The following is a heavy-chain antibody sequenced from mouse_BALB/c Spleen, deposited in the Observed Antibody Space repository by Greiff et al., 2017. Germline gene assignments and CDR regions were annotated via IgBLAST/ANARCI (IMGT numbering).Heavy chain of an antibody. Sequence: EVQLQESGPGLVKPSQSLSLTCSVTGYSITSGYYWNWIRQFPGNKLEWMGYISYDGSNNYNPSLKNRISITRDTSKNQFFLKLNSVTTEDTATYYCARGSTMSYYYAMDYWGQGTSVTVSS. V-gene: IGHV3-6*02. J-gene: IGHJ4*01. CDR3: ARGSTMSYYYAMDY. CDR1: GYSITSGYY. CDR2: ISYDGSN. D-gene: IGHD2-4*01.